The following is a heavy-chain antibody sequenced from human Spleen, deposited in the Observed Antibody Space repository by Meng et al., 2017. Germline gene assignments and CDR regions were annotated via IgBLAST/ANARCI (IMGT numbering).Heavy chain of an antibody. CDR3: ARDSSPLIVGATDFDY. J-gene: IGHJ4*02. CDR2: IDPKSGDT. CDR1: GYTFPDYW. V-gene: IGHV1-2*06. D-gene: IGHD1-26*01. Sequence: VELGAEVKKPGASGKVFCKASGYTFPDYWLHWVRRAPGQGLEWMGRIDPKSGDTHYAQRFQGRVTMTGDTSISTAYMELSGLRSDDTAMYYCARDSSPLIVGATDFDYWGQGTLVTVSS.